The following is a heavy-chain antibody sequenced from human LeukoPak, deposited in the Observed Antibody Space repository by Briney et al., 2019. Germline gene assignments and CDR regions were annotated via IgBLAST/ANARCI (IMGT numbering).Heavy chain of an antibody. CDR3: AKDRCSNGIGCYYYYMDV. J-gene: IGHJ6*03. Sequence: SQTLSLTCAISGDSVSTNSGGWNWIRQPPSRGLEWLGRTYYSRSNWYNDYAVSVKSRITINPDTSKNQFSLQLNSVTPEDTAVYYCAKDRCSNGIGCYYYYMDVWGKGTTVTISS. V-gene: IGHV6-1*01. CDR1: GDSVSTNSGG. D-gene: IGHD2-8*01. CDR2: TYYSRSNWYN.